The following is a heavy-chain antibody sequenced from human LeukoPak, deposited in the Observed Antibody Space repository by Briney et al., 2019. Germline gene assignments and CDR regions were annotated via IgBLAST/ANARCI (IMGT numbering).Heavy chain of an antibody. D-gene: IGHD6-6*01. CDR3: ARHRRGSAAAARFEGSNYYYYYYMDV. CDR1: GYSFTSYW. Sequence: GESLKISCKGSGYSFTSYWIGWVRQMPGKGLEWMGIIYPGDSDTRYSPSFQGQVTISADKSISTAYLQWSSLKASDTAMYYCARHRRGSAAAARFEGSNYYYYYYMDVWGKGTTVTVSS. V-gene: IGHV5-51*01. J-gene: IGHJ6*03. CDR2: IYPGDSDT.